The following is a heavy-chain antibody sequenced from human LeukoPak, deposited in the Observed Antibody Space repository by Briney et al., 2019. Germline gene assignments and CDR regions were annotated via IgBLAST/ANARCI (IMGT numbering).Heavy chain of an antibody. CDR3: AGYDSSGYYRRSSFDI. D-gene: IGHD3-22*01. V-gene: IGHV4-39*07. CDR1: GGSMTTRNYY. J-gene: IGHJ3*02. Sequence: SETLSLTCAVSGGSMTTRNYYWGWIRQPPGKGLEWIGSIYYSGSTYYNPSLKSRVTISVDTSKNQFSLKLSSVTAADTAVYYCAGYDSSGYYRRSSFDIWGQGTMVTVSS. CDR2: IYYSGST.